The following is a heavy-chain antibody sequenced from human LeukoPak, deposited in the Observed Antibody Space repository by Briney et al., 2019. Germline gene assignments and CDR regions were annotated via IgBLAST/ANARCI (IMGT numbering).Heavy chain of an antibody. D-gene: IGHD4-23*01. CDR1: IDSFSSYY. CDR3: AIGPGGNSEGGY. Sequence: SETLSLTCTVSIDSFSSYYWSCIRQPAGKGLEWIGRIYTSGSTNYNPSLKSRVTMSENTCKNQFSLKLTSGTADNTAVYYCAIGPGGNSEGGYWGQGTLVTVSS. J-gene: IGHJ4*02. CDR2: IYTSGST. V-gene: IGHV4-4*07.